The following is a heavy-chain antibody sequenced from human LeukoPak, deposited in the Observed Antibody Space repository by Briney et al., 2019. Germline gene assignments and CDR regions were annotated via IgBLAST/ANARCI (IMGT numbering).Heavy chain of an antibody. Sequence: ASVKVSCKASGGTFSSYAISWVRQAPGQGLEWMGGIIPIFGTANYALKFQGRVTITTDESTSTAYMELSSLRSEDTAVYYCARDSRITIFGVVTDKYYYYMDVWGKGTTVTVSS. J-gene: IGHJ6*03. CDR3: ARDSRITIFGVVTDKYYYYMDV. CDR1: GGTFSSYA. CDR2: IIPIFGTA. V-gene: IGHV1-69*05. D-gene: IGHD3-3*01.